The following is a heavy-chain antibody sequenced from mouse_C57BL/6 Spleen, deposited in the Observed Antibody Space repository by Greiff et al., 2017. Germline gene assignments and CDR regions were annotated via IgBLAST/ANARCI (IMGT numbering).Heavy chain of an antibody. V-gene: IGHV1-82*01. D-gene: IGHD1-1*01. CDR3: ARYYGSSYWYFDV. J-gene: IGHJ1*03. CDR1: GYAFSSSW. Sequence: QVQLQQSGPELVKPGASVKISCKASGYAFSSSWMNWVKQRPGQGLEWIGRIYPGDGDTNYNGKFKGKATLTADKSSSTAYMQLSSLTSEDSAVYFCARYYGSSYWYFDVWGTGTTVTVSS. CDR2: IYPGDGDT.